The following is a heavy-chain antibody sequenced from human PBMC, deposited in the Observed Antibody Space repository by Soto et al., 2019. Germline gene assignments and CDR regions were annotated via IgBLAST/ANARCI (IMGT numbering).Heavy chain of an antibody. CDR3: AKGPMTVVVITHFDY. V-gene: IGHV3-23*01. Sequence: PGGSLRLSCEACGFSFSSYAMSGVRQATGKGLEWVSAISGSGGSTYYADSVKGRFTISRDNSKNTLYLQMNSLRAEDTAVYYRAKGPMTVVVITHFDYWGQGTLVTVSS. J-gene: IGHJ4*02. D-gene: IGHD3-22*01. CDR2: ISGSGGST. CDR1: GFSFSSYA.